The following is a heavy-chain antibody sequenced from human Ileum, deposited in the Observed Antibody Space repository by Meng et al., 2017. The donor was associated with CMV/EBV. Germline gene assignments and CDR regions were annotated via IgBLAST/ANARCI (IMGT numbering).Heavy chain of an antibody. CDR2: IFFSGNT. Sequence: VPLQQSGLGLVKPSQPLALSCTVVGASISSGDYYWSWIRQPPGKGLEWIGYIFFSGNTYYNPSLNNRVIISIDTPRNQFSLKVDSVTAADTAVYYCARFRIAALGNLFDPWGHGTLVTVSS. CDR1: GASISSGDYY. CDR3: ARFRIAALGNLFDP. D-gene: IGHD6-13*01. V-gene: IGHV4-30-4*08. J-gene: IGHJ5*02.